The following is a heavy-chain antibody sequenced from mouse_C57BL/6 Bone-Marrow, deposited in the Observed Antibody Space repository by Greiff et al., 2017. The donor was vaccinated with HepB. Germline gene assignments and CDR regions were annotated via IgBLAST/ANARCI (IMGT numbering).Heavy chain of an antibody. CDR1: GYTFTSYT. CDR2: INPSSGYT. Sequence: VQRVESGAELARPGASVKMSCKASGYTFTSYTMHWVKQRPGQGLEWIGYINPSSGYTKYNQKFKDKATLTADKSSSTAYMQLSSLTSEDSAVYYCARGYGKRSLDYWGQGTTLTVSS. J-gene: IGHJ2*01. D-gene: IGHD1-1*01. CDR3: ARGYGKRSLDY. V-gene: IGHV1-4*01.